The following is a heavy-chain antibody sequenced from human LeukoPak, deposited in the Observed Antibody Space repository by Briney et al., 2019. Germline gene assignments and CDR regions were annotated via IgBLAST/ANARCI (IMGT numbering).Heavy chain of an antibody. J-gene: IGHJ5*02. V-gene: IGHV1-18*01. CDR2: ISAYNGNT. D-gene: IGHD3-10*01. Sequence: ASVKVSCKASGYTFTSYGISWVRQAPGQGLEWMGWISAYNGNTNYAQKLRGRVTMTTDTSTSTAYMELRSLRSDDTAVYYCARSPPPTMVRGVIKWAGNWFDPWGQGTLVTVSS. CDR1: GYTFTSYG. CDR3: ARSPPPTMVRGVIKWAGNWFDP.